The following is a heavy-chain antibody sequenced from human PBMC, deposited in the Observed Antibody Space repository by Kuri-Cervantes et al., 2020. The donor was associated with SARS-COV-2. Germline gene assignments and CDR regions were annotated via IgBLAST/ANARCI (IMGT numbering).Heavy chain of an antibody. CDR2: ISHDGCDT. D-gene: IGHD3-10*01. V-gene: IGHV3-30*18. CDR3: AKPGSVRGIIREDHYGLDV. CDR1: GFTVNSNY. Sequence: GEFLKILCAAPGFTVNSNYMSWGRQAPGKGLEWLAVISHDGCDTYHGDSVKGRFTISRDNSKNTLYLQMNSLRLEDTAIYYCAKPGSVRGIIREDHYGLDVWGQGTTVTVSS. J-gene: IGHJ6*02.